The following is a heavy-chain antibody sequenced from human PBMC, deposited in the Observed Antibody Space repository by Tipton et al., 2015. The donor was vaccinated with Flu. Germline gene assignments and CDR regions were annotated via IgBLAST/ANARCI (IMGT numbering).Heavy chain of an antibody. Sequence: LRLSCTVSGGSISSYYRSWIRQPPGKGLEWIGYIYYSGSTNYNPSLKSRVTISVDTSKNQFSLKLSSVTAPDTAVYYCSRDGGSYYFVDAFDIWGQGTMSTVSS. CDR2: IYYSGST. CDR1: GGSISSYY. J-gene: IGHJ3*02. D-gene: IGHD1-26*01. V-gene: IGHV4-59*01. CDR3: SRDGGSYYFVDAFDI.